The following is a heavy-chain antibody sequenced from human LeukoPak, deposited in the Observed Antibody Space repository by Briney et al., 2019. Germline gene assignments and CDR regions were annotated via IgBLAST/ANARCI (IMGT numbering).Heavy chain of an antibody. CDR1: GGTFSSYA. J-gene: IGHJ4*02. Sequence: SVKVSCKASGGTFSSYAISWVRQAPGQGLEWMGGIIPIFGTANYAQKFQGRVTITADESTNTAYMELSSLRSEDTAVYYCARVLILPSPSTFGGVIVSYFDYWGQGTLVTVSS. D-gene: IGHD3-16*02. V-gene: IGHV1-69*01. CDR2: IIPIFGTA. CDR3: ARVLILPSPSTFGGVIVSYFDY.